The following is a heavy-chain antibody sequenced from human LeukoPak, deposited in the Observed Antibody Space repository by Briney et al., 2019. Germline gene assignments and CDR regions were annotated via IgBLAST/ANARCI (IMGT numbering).Heavy chain of an antibody. J-gene: IGHJ4*02. V-gene: IGHV1-8*03. CDR2: MNPNSGNT. CDR3: ARGRGGGATSRDDY. Sequence: ASVKVSCKASGYTFTSYDINWVRQATGQGLEWMGWMNPNSGNTGYAQKFQGRVTITRNISISTAYMELSSLRSEDTAVYYCARGRGGGATSRDDYWGQGTLVTVSS. CDR1: GYTFTSYD. D-gene: IGHD1-26*01.